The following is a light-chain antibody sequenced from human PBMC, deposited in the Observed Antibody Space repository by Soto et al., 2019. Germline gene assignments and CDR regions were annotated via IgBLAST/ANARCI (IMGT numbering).Light chain of an antibody. V-gene: IGLV2-23*02. CDR3: CSYAGTTTCVV. CDR2: EVS. J-gene: IGLJ2*01. Sequence: QSVLTQPASVSGSPGQSITISCTGTSSDVGRYNLVSWYQQRPGKAPKLMIYEVSYRPSGVSNRFSGSKSGNTASLTISGLQTDDEADYYCCSYAGTTTCVVFGGGTKLTVL. CDR1: SSDVGRYNL.